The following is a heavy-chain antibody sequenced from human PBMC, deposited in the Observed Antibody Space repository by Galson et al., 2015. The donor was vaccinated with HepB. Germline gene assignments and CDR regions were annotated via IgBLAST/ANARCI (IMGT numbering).Heavy chain of an antibody. J-gene: IGHJ6*02. CDR1: GFTFSSYA. V-gene: IGHV3-30*04. CDR3: ARATALWELDDYGMDV. Sequence: SLRLSCAASGFTFSSYAMHWVRQAPGKGLEWVAVISYDGSNKYYADSVKGRFTISRDNSKNTLYLQMNSLRAEDTAVYYCARATALWELDDYGMDVWGQGTTVTVSS. CDR2: ISYDGSNK. D-gene: IGHD4-23*01.